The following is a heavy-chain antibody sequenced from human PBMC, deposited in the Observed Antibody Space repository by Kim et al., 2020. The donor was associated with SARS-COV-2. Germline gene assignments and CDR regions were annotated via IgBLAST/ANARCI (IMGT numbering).Heavy chain of an antibody. CDR1: GYTFTSYG. J-gene: IGHJ4*02. CDR2: ISAYNGNT. V-gene: IGHV1-18*01. D-gene: IGHD2-2*01. Sequence: ASVKVSCKASGYTFTSYGISWVRQAPGQGLEWMGWISAYNGNTNYAQKLQGRVTMTTDTSTSTAYMELRSLRSDDTAVYYCARVGGYCSSTSCYHGGMDYWGQGTLVTVSS. CDR3: ARVGGYCSSTSCYHGGMDY.